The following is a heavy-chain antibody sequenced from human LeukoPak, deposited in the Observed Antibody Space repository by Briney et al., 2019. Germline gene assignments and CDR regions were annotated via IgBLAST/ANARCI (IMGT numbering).Heavy chain of an antibody. V-gene: IGHV3-23*01. CDR1: GFTFSSYG. D-gene: IGHD5-12*01. Sequence: GGTLRLSCAASGFTFSSYGMSWVRQAPGKGLEWVSAISGSGGSTYYADSVKGRFTISRDNSKNTLYLQMNSLRAEDTAVYYCAKDLGYSGYDPSSFDYWGQGTLVTVSS. CDR2: ISGSGGST. J-gene: IGHJ4*02. CDR3: AKDLGYSGYDPSSFDY.